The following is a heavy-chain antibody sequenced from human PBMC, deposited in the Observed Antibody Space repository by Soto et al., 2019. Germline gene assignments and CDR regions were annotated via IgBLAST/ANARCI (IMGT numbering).Heavy chain of an antibody. CDR3: TTDSSIVGATEGCYYYYYYGMDV. CDR2: IKSKTDGGTT. CDR1: GFTFSNAW. V-gene: IGHV3-15*07. Sequence: PGGSLRLSCAASGFTFSNAWMNWVRQAPGKGLEWVGRIKSKTDGGTTDYAAPVKGRFTISRDDSKNTLYLQMNSLKTEDTAVYYCTTDSSIVGATEGCYYYYYYGMDVWGQGTTVTVSS. J-gene: IGHJ6*02. D-gene: IGHD1-26*01.